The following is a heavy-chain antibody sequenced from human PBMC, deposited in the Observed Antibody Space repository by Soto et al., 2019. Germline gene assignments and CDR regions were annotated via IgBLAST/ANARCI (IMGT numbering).Heavy chain of an antibody. CDR3: ARVFYSSGWYGVNWFDP. Sequence: ASVKVSCKASGYTLTSYGISWVRQAPGQGLEWMGWISAYNGNTNYAQKLQGRVTMTTDTSTSTAYMELRSLRSDDTAVYYCARVFYSSGWYGVNWFDPWGQGTLVTVSS. CDR2: ISAYNGNT. V-gene: IGHV1-18*01. J-gene: IGHJ5*02. CDR1: GYTLTSYG. D-gene: IGHD6-19*01.